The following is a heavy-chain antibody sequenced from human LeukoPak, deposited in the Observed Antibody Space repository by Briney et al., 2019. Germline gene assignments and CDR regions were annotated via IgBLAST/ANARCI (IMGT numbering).Heavy chain of an antibody. J-gene: IGHJ6*02. CDR3: ARGSGFYYGSGSPPTAVDV. CDR2: IYHSGIT. D-gene: IGHD3-10*01. Sequence: SETLPLTCAVSGGSISSGGYSWSWIRQPPGKGLECVGYIYHSGITYSNPSLKSRVTISVDRSKNQFSLKLSSVTAADTAVYYCARGSGFYYGSGSPPTAVDVWGQGTTVTVSS. CDR1: GGSISSGGYS. V-gene: IGHV4-30-2*01.